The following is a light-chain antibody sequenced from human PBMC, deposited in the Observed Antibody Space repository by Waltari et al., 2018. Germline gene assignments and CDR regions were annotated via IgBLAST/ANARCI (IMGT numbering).Light chain of an antibody. V-gene: IGLV2-14*01. Sequence: QSALTQPASVSGSPGQSITISCTGTSSDVGGHNYVSWYQQHPGKAPQLMIDDVNKRPSGVSNRFSSSKSGNTASLTISGLQAEDEADYYCSSYASSYTYVFGTGTKVTVL. J-gene: IGLJ1*01. CDR2: DVN. CDR3: SSYASSYTYV. CDR1: SSDVGGHNY.